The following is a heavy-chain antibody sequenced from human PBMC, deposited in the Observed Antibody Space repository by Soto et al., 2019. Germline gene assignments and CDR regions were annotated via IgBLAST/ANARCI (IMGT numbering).Heavy chain of an antibody. D-gene: IGHD1-20*01. CDR3: ARDPYGVYIQGGWSDF. J-gene: IGHJ5*01. V-gene: IGHV4-59*01. Sequence: GKGLEWIGYMYQSGTTKYNPSLKSRVTLSLDTSKNQFSLDLTSVTAADTAVYYCARDPYGVYIQGGWSDFWGNGTHVTGSS. CDR2: MYQSGTT.